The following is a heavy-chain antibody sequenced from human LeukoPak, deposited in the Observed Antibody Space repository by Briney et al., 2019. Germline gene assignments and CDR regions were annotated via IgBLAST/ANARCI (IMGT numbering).Heavy chain of an antibody. V-gene: IGHV3-48*02. CDR3: ARDPLRWLQDNYYYYYMDV. D-gene: IGHD5-24*01. CDR2: ISSTSRTI. Sequence: GGSLRLSCATFGFTFSSYGMNWVRQAPGKGLEWVSYISSTSRTIYDADSVKGRFTISRDNAKNSLYLQMNSLRDEDTAVYYCARDPLRWLQDNYYYYYMDVWGKGTTVTVSS. CDR1: GFTFSSYG. J-gene: IGHJ6*03.